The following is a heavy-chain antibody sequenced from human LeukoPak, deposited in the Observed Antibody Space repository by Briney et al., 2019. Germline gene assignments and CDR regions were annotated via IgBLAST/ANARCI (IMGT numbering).Heavy chain of an antibody. CDR1: GFTFSSYA. CDR3: AKDVIRVGASHFDC. V-gene: IGHV3-23*01. Sequence: GGSLRLSCAASGFTFSSYAMSWVRQAPGKGPEWVSVITGSGGTTYYADSVKGRFTISRDNSKNTLYLQTSSLRAEDTAVYYCAKDVIRVGASHFDCWGQGTLVTVSS. CDR2: ITGSGGTT. J-gene: IGHJ4*02. D-gene: IGHD2/OR15-2a*01.